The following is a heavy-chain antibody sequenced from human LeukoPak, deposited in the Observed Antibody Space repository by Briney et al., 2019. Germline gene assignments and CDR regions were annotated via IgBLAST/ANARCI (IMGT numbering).Heavy chain of an antibody. CDR3: ARDKVYCSSTSCYQGYYYMDV. V-gene: IGHV3-21*01. CDR1: GFTFSSYG. J-gene: IGHJ6*03. Sequence: PGGSLRLSCAASGFTFSSYGMHWVRQAPGKGLEWVSSISSSSSYIYYADSVKGRFTISRDNAKNSLYLQMNSLRAEDTAVYYCARDKVYCSSTSCYQGYYYMDVWGKGTTVTVSS. D-gene: IGHD2-2*01. CDR2: ISSSSSYI.